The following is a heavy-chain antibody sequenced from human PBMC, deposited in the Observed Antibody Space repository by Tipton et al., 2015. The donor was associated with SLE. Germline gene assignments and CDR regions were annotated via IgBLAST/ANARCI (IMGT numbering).Heavy chain of an antibody. CDR2: ITGSGDRT. Sequence: GSLRLSCAASGFTFSNYAMSWVRPAPGKGLEWVSAITGSGDRTYYIDSVKGRFTISRDNSKNSLYLHMNGLRAEDTAVYYCARSPVDYWNGYSAWGQGTLVAVSS. D-gene: IGHD3-3*01. V-gene: IGHV3-23*01. CDR1: GFTFSNYA. CDR3: ARSPVDYWNGYSA. J-gene: IGHJ4*02.